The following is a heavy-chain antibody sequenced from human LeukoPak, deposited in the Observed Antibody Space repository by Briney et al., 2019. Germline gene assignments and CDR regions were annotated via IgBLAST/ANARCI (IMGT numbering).Heavy chain of an antibody. CDR1: GYAFVGYY. D-gene: IGHD5-12*01. CDR3: AREYSASVN. V-gene: IGHV1-2*02. Sequence: ASVKVSCKASGYAFVGYYLHWVRQAPGQGLEWMAWINPYTGNTHYAQKFQGRITVTRDTSISTTYMELSWRTSDDTALYYCAREYSASVNWGEGTLVTVSS. CDR2: INPYTGNT. J-gene: IGHJ4*02.